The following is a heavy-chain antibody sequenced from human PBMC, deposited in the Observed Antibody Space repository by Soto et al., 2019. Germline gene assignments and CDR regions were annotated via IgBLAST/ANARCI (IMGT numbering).Heavy chain of an antibody. J-gene: IGHJ6*02. CDR3: ARDPNIVATMGSIYYYYGMDV. V-gene: IGHV3-7*01. D-gene: IGHD5-12*01. CDR2: IKQDGSEK. Sequence: GGSLILSCAASGFTFSSYWMSWVRQAPGKGLEWVANIKQDGSEKYYVDSVKGRFTISRDNAKNSLYLQMNSLRAEDTAVYYCARDPNIVATMGSIYYYYGMDVWGQGTTVTVS. CDR1: GFTFSSYW.